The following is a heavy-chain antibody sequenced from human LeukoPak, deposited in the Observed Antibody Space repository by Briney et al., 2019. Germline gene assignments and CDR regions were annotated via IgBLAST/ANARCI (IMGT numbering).Heavy chain of an antibody. Sequence: GGSLRLSCAASGFTVSSNYMSWVRQAPGKGLEWVANIKQDGSEKYYVDSVKGRFTISRDNAKNSLYLQMNSLRAEDTAVVRFLEWLLPYYFDYWGQGTLVTVSS. CDR2: IKQDGSEK. CDR1: GFTVSSNY. J-gene: IGHJ4*02. CDR3: LEWLLPYYFDY. V-gene: IGHV3-7*01. D-gene: IGHD3-3*01.